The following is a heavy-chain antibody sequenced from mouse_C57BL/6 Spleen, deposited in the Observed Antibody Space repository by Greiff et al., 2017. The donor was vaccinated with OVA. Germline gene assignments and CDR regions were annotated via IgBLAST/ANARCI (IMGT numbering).Heavy chain of an antibody. D-gene: IGHD4-1*01. CDR3: ARTGTGFDY. Sequence: QVQLQQPGAELVKPGASVKLSCKASGYTFTSYWMQWVKQRPGQGLEWIGKLDPSDSYTNYNQKFKGKATLTVDTSSSTAYRQLSSLTSEDSAVYYCARTGTGFDYWGQGTTLTVSS. V-gene: IGHV1-50*01. J-gene: IGHJ2*01. CDR2: LDPSDSYT. CDR1: GYTFTSYW.